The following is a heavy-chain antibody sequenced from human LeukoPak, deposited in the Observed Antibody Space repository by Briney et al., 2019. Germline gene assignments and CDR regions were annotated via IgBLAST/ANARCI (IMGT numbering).Heavy chain of an antibody. CDR1: GGSFSGYY. J-gene: IGHJ4*02. CDR2: INHSGST. D-gene: IGHD6-13*01. V-gene: IGHV4-34*01. Sequence: SETLSLTCAVYGGSFSGYYWSWIRQPPGKGLEWIGEINHSGSTNYNPSLKSRVTISVDTSKNLFSLKLSSVTAADTAVYYCARAPGYSSSWYAVDYWGQGTLVTVSS. CDR3: ARAPGYSSSWYAVDY.